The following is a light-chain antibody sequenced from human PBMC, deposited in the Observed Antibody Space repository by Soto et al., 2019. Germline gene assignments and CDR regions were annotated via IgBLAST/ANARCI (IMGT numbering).Light chain of an antibody. CDR3: QQRTSWPLT. CDR2: DAS. Sequence: EIVLTQSPATLSFSPGERATLSCRASQSVDKYLAWYQQKPGQAPRLLIYDASSRATGIPARFSGSGSGTEFTLTITSLEPDDFAVYYCQQRTSWPLTFGGGTKLEIK. V-gene: IGKV3-11*01. CDR1: QSVDKY. J-gene: IGKJ4*01.